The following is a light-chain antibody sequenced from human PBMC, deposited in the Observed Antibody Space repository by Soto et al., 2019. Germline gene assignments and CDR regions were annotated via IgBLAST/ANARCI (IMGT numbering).Light chain of an antibody. J-gene: IGKJ1*01. Sequence: AIRMTQSPSSFSASTGDGVTITCRASQGISSYLAWYQQKPGKAPKLLIYAASTLQSGVPSRFSGSGSGTDFTLTISSLQAEDLPTDERQTYDSYPRTFGQGTKVEIK. CDR1: QGISSY. CDR3: QTYDSYPRT. CDR2: AAS. V-gene: IGKV1-8*01.